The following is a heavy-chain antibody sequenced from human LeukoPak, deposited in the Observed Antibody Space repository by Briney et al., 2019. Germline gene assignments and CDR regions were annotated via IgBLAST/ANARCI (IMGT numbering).Heavy chain of an antibody. CDR1: GYTFTGYY. CDR3: ARETVGRLVVPAATMRGYYYYMDV. CDR2: INPNSGGT. D-gene: IGHD2-2*01. J-gene: IGHJ6*03. Sequence: ASVKVSCKASGYTFTGYYMHWVRQAPGQGPEWMGWINPNSGGTNYAQKFQGRVTMTRDTSISTAYMELSRLRSDDTAVYYCARETVGRLVVPAATMRGYYYYMDVWGKGTTVTVSS. V-gene: IGHV1-2*02.